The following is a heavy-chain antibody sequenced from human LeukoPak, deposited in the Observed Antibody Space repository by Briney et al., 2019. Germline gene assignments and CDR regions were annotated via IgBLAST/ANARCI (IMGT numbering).Heavy chain of an antibody. V-gene: IGHV3-23*01. J-gene: IGHJ4*02. CDR3: ARDDVYYYDSSGYYPFDY. CDR2: ISGSDGST. CDR1: GFTFSSYA. Sequence: GGSLRLSCAASGFTFSSYAMSWVRQAPGKGLEWVSAISGSDGSTYYADSVKGRFTIPRDNAKNSLYLQMNSLRAEDTAVYYCARDDVYYYDSSGYYPFDYWGQGTLVTVSS. D-gene: IGHD3-22*01.